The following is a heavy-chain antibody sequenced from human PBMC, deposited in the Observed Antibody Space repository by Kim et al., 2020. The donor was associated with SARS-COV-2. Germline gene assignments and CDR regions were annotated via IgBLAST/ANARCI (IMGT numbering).Heavy chain of an antibody. D-gene: IGHD6-19*01. CDR3: ARGLAPSIDWYFDL. J-gene: IGHJ2*01. Sequence: ASVKVSCKASGYTFTSYAMHWVRQAPGQRLEWMGWINAGNGNTKYSQKFQGRVTITRDTSASTAYMELSSLRSEDTAVYYCARGLAPSIDWYFDLWGRGTLVTVSS. V-gene: IGHV1-3*01. CDR1: GYTFTSYA. CDR2: INAGNGNT.